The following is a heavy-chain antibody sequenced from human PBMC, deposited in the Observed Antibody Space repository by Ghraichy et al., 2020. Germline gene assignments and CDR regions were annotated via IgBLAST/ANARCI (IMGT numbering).Heavy chain of an antibody. Sequence: SETLSLTCTVSGGSISSSSYYWGWIRQPSGKGLEWIGSIYYSGSTYYNPSLKSRVTISVDTSKNQFSLKLSSVTAADTAVYYCARNYYGSGSYSDYWGQGTLVTISS. D-gene: IGHD3-10*01. CDR1: GGSISSSSYY. J-gene: IGHJ4*02. CDR3: ARNYYGSGSYSDY. CDR2: IYYSGST. V-gene: IGHV4-39*01.